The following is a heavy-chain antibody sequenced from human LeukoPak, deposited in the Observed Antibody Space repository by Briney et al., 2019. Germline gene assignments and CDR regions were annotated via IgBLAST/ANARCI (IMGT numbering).Heavy chain of an antibody. CDR1: GYTFTTYW. J-gene: IGHJ5*02. V-gene: IGHV5-51*01. CDR2: IYPGGTDT. D-gene: IGHD3-22*01. CDR3: ARGYFDTSGYYSGRGWFDP. Sequence: GESLKISCKASGYTFTTYWIGWLRQMPGKGLEWVGIIYPGGTDTRYSPSFQDQVTISADRSINTAYLQWSSLKASDTALYYCARGYFDTSGYYSGRGWFDPWGQGTLVTVSS.